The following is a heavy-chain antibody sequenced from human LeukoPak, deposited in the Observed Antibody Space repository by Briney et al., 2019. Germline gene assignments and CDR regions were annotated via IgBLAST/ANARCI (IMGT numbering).Heavy chain of an antibody. J-gene: IGHJ4*02. V-gene: IGHV3-15*01. CDR1: GFTFSNAW. CDR3: AKGGVSHPFDY. D-gene: IGHD2/OR15-2a*01. Sequence: PGGSLRLSCAASGFTFSNAWMSWVRQAPGKGLEWVGRIKSKTDGGTTDYAAPVKGRFTISRDDSKNTLYLQMNSLRAEDTAAYYCAKGGVSHPFDYWGQGTLVTVSS. CDR2: IKSKTDGGTT.